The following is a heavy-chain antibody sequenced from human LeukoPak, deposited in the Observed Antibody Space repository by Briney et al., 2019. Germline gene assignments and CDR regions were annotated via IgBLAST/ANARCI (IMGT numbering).Heavy chain of an antibody. CDR1: GFTFSTYW. CDR3: VRGFDGYFGFDL. V-gene: IGHV3-7*05. CDR2: INQDGSET. Sequence: PGGSLRPSCAASGFTFSTYWMRWVRLAPGKGLEWVANINQDGSETFYVDSVKGRFTISRDNGKNSMFVQMDSLRAEDTAVYYCVRGFDGYFGFDLWGQGTMVTVSS. D-gene: IGHD5-24*01. J-gene: IGHJ3*01.